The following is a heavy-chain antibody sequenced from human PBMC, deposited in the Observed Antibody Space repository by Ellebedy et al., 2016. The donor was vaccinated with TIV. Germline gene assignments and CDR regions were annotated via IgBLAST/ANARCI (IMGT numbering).Heavy chain of an antibody. D-gene: IGHD6-13*01. J-gene: IGHJ5*02. CDR3: AKMGNPAEAAAGTGS. CDR1: GGSVSSGSYY. Sequence: SETLSLXXTVSGGSVSSGSYYWSWIRQPPGKGLEWIGYISYFGSTSYNASLKSRVIISLDTSKNQFSLNLTSLTAADTAIYYCAKMGNPAEAAAGTGSWGQGTLVTVSS. V-gene: IGHV4-61*01. CDR2: ISYFGST.